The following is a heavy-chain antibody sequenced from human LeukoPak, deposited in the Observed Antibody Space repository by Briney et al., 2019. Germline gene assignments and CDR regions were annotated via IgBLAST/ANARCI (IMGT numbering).Heavy chain of an antibody. CDR3: ARDAHSIAAASPSEYFQH. J-gene: IGHJ1*01. D-gene: IGHD6-13*01. CDR1: GYTFTSYG. CDR2: ISAYNGNT. Sequence: GASVKVSCKASGYTFTSYGISWVRQAPGQGLEWMGWISAYNGNTNYAQKLQGRVTMTADTSTSTAYMELRSLRSDDTAVYYCARDAHSIAAASPSEYFQHWGQGTLVTVSS. V-gene: IGHV1-18*01.